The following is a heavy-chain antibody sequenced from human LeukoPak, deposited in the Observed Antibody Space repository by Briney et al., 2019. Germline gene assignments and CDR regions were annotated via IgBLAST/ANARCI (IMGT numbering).Heavy chain of an antibody. CDR3: ARGSGEYGYYFDY. CDR1: GGSISSSSYF. CDR2: IYYFGRT. J-gene: IGHJ4*02. D-gene: IGHD4-17*01. Sequence: SETLSLTCTVSGGSISSSSYFWGWIRQPPGKGLEWIGYIYYFGRTNYHPSLKSRVTISVDVSNNQFSLSLRSVTAADTAVYYCARGSGEYGYYFDYWGQGTLVTVSS. V-gene: IGHV4-39*07.